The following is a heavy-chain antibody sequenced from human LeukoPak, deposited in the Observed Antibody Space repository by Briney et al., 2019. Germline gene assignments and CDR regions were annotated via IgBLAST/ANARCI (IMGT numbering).Heavy chain of an antibody. Sequence: PGGSLRLSCAASGFIFSSYAMGWVRQAPGKGLEWVSAISGSGGSTYYADSVKGRFTISRDSSKNTLYLQMNSLRAEDTAVYYCAGSWYVRYYFDYWGQGTLVTVSS. D-gene: IGHD6-13*01. V-gene: IGHV3-23*01. CDR3: AGSWYVRYYFDY. CDR2: ISGSGGST. CDR1: GFIFSSYA. J-gene: IGHJ4*02.